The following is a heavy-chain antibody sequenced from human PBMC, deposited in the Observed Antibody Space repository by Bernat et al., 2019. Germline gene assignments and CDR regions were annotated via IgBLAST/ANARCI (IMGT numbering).Heavy chain of an antibody. D-gene: IGHD1-26*01. V-gene: IGHV1-2*02. CDR1: GYTFTGYY. J-gene: IGHJ3*02. Sequence: QVQLVQSGAEVKKPGASVKVSCKASGYTFTGYYMHWVRQAPGQGLEWMGWINPNSGGTNYAQKFQGRVTMTRDTSISTAYMELSRLRSDDTAVDYCARDYRSVLVGATTWAWAFDIWGQGTMVTVSS. CDR3: ARDYRSVLVGATTWAWAFDI. CDR2: INPNSGGT.